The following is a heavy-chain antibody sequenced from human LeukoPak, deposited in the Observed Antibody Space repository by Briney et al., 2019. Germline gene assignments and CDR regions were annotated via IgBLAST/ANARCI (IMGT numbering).Heavy chain of an antibody. CDR3: ARGHYSYGSGSYSGNNWFDP. CDR2: IYTSGST. V-gene: IGHV4-4*07. J-gene: IGHJ5*02. Sequence: SETLSLTCTVSGGSISSYYWSWIRQPAGKGLEWIGRIYTSGSTNYNPSLKSRVTISVDTSKNQFSLKLSSVTAADTAVYYCARGHYSYGSGSYSGNNWFDPWGQGTLVTVSS. D-gene: IGHD3-10*01. CDR1: GGSISSYY.